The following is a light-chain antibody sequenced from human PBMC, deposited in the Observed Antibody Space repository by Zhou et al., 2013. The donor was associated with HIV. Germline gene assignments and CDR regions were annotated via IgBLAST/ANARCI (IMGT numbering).Light chain of an antibody. J-gene: IGKJ2*02. CDR2: GAS. Sequence: DIWMTQSPSSLSASVGDRVTITCRSSQTLSGYLNWYQVKPGKAPNLLIYGASNLQSWVPLRFSGSESGTNFTLTISDLHPEDLATYYCQQSYSIPRTFGQGTKLDIK. CDR1: QTLSGY. V-gene: IGKV1-39*01. CDR3: QQSYSIPRT.